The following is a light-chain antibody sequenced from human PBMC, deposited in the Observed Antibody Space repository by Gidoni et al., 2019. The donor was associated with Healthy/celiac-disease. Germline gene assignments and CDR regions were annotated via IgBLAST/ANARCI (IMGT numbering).Light chain of an antibody. CDR2: GAS. CDR1: QSVSSSY. J-gene: IGKJ2*04. Sequence: DIELTQSPSTLSLSPGERATLSCRASQSVSSSYLAWYQQKPGQAHRLLICGASSRATGIPDRFSGSGSGTDFTLTISRVEPEDFAVYYCQQYGSSSCSFGQGTKLEIK. V-gene: IGKV3-20*01. CDR3: QQYGSSSCS.